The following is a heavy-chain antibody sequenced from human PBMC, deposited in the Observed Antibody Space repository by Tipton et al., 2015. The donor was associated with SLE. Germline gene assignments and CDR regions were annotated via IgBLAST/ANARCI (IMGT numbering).Heavy chain of an antibody. CDR1: GGSISSYY. V-gene: IGHV4-59*01. J-gene: IGHJ5*02. D-gene: IGHD1-14*01. CDR3: ARDRSNNHYYQSPNWFDP. CDR2: IYYGGST. Sequence: TLSLTCTVSGGSISSYYWSWIRQPPGKGLEWIGYIYYGGSTNYNPSLKSRVTISVDTSKNQFSLKLSSVTAADTAVYYCARDRSNNHYYQSPNWFDPWGQGTLVTVSS.